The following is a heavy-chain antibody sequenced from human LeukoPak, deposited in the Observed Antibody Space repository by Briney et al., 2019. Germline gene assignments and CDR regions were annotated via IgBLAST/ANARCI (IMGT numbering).Heavy chain of an antibody. CDR3: ARVGYCSGGSCLKYFDY. D-gene: IGHD2-15*01. CDR1: GFTFSSYS. Sequence: GGSLRLSCAASGFTFSSYSMNWVRQAPGKGLEWVSSISSSSSYIYYADSVKGRFTISRDNAKNSLYLQMNSLRAEDTAVYYCARVGYCSGGSCLKYFDYWGQGTLVTVSS. V-gene: IGHV3-21*01. J-gene: IGHJ4*02. CDR2: ISSSSSYI.